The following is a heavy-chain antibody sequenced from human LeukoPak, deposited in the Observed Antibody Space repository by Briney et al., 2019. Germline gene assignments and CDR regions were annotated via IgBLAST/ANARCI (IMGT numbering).Heavy chain of an antibody. CDR1: GFIFSTYA. D-gene: IGHD2-15*01. J-gene: IGHJ4*02. V-gene: IGHV3-23*01. CDR3: VRVVAAKETY. Sequence: GGSLRLSCAASGFIFSTYAMNWVRQAPGKGLEWVSTISGSGGSTYYADSVKGRFTISRDNAKNTLYLQMNSLRAEDTAVYYCVRVVAAKETYWGQGILVTVSS. CDR2: ISGSGGST.